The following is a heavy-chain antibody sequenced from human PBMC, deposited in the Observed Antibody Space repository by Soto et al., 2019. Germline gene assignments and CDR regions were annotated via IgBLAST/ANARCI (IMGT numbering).Heavy chain of an antibody. D-gene: IGHD2-2*02. V-gene: IGHV4-31*03. Sequence: PSETLSLTCTVSGDSISSGDYYWSWIRQHPGKGLEWIGYIYYSGSTYYNPSLKSRVTISVDTSKNQFSLKLSSVTAADTAVYYCARVGVPAAIRSGAFDIWGQGTMVTVSS. CDR3: ARVGVPAAIRSGAFDI. J-gene: IGHJ3*02. CDR2: IYYSGST. CDR1: GDSISSGDYY.